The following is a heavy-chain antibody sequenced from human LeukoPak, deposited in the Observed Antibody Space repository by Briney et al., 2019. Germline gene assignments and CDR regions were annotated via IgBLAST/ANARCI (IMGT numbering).Heavy chain of an antibody. CDR1: GDSISSSSYY. J-gene: IGHJ4*03. D-gene: IGHD2-2*01. Sequence: PSETLSLTCTVSGDSISSSSYYWGWIRQPPGKGLEWTGSIYYSGSTYYNPSLKSRVTISVDTSKNQFSLKLSSLTAADTAVYYCARSNQLLGNFDYWGQGTMVTVSS. CDR3: ARSNQLLGNFDY. CDR2: IYYSGST. V-gene: IGHV4-39*01.